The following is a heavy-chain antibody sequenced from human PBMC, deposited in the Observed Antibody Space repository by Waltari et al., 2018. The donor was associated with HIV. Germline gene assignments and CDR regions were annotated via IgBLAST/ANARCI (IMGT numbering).Heavy chain of an antibody. CDR3: ASATHYFVFSTFDGYYYFDL. Sequence: VQLVESGGGSIKTGGSLRLSCAASGFSVSNHWMDWVRQGPGKGLVLVGLINSNGGTRNYADAVKGIFGISRDNARNTVYLHLNSLRVDDTAVYFCASATHYFVFSTFDGYYYFDLWGRGTRVAVSS. V-gene: IGHV3-74*01. J-gene: IGHJ4*02. D-gene: IGHD3-9*01. CDR2: INSNGGTR. CDR1: GFSVSNHW.